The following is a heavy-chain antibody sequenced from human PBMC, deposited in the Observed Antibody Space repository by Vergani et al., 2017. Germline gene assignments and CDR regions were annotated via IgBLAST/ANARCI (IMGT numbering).Heavy chain of an antibody. CDR3: ARGGDIVARENAFDI. V-gene: IGHV3-30*03. J-gene: IGHJ3*02. D-gene: IGHD5-12*01. CDR1: GFTFSSYG. CDR2: ISYDGSNK. Sequence: QVQLVESGGGVVQPGRSLRLSCAASGFTFSSYGMHWVRQAPGKGLEWVAVISYDGSNKYYADSVKGRFTISRDNSKNTLYLQMNSLRAEDTAVYYCARGGDIVARENAFDIWGQGTMVTVSS.